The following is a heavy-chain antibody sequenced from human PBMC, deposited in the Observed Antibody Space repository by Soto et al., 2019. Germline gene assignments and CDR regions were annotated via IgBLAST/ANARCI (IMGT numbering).Heavy chain of an antibody. CDR2: ILPIFGTT. J-gene: IGHJ6*02. Sequence: QVQLVQSGAEVKKPGSSVKVSCKASGGTFNTYNINWVRQAPGQGLEWMGGILPIFGTTNYAQRFQGRVTITPDGSLSTAYIEFSGPGADDTSVYYCARDETGGSYYHYYGMEVWGQGTTVTVTS. CDR1: GGTFNTYN. D-gene: IGHD7-27*01. V-gene: IGHV1-69*01. CDR3: ARDETGGSYYHYYGMEV.